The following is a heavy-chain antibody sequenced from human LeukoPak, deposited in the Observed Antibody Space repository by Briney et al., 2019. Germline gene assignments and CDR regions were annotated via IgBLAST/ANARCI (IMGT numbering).Heavy chain of an antibody. V-gene: IGHV3-23*01. Sequence: GGSLRLSCAASGFTFSSYAMSWVRQAPGKGLEWVSAISGSGGSTYYADSVKGRFTISRDNSKNTLYLQMNSLRAEDTAVYYCTKDRYYYDSSGYYPYWGQGTLVTVSS. D-gene: IGHD3-22*01. J-gene: IGHJ4*02. CDR1: GFTFSSYA. CDR2: ISGSGGST. CDR3: TKDRYYYDSSGYYPY.